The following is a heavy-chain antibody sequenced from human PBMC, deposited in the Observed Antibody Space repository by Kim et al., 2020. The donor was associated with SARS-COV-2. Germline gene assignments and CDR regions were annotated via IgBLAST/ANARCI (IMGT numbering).Heavy chain of an antibody. V-gene: IGHV4-38-2*02. D-gene: IGHD3-10*01. Sequence: SETLSLTCTVSGYSINSGYYWGWIRQPPGKGLEWIGSIYHRGSTYYNPSLKSRVTISVDTSKNQFSLRLSSVTAADTAVYYCARIGYGSGSNYNFGFDYWGQGTLVTVSS. CDR2: IYHRGST. CDR3: ARIGYGSGSNYNFGFDY. CDR1: GYSINSGYY. J-gene: IGHJ4*02.